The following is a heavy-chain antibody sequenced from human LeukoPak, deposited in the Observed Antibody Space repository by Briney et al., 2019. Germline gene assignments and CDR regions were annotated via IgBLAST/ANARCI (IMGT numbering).Heavy chain of an antibody. CDR2: IVPSGGTT. J-gene: IGHJ4*02. V-gene: IGHV3-53*01. Sequence: ETLSLTCTVSGGSISSYYWSWIRQPPGKGLEWVSGIVPSGGTTYYADSVKGRFTVSRDNSKNTLYLQMNSLRADDTAVYYCARDSRWIQFDYWGQGTLVTVSS. D-gene: IGHD5-18*01. CDR3: ARDSRWIQFDY. CDR1: GGSISSYY.